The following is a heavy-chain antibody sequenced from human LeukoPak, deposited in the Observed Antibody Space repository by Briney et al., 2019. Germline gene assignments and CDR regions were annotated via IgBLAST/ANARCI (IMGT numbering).Heavy chain of an antibody. D-gene: IGHD3-22*01. J-gene: IGHJ5*02. CDR2: IYYSGST. V-gene: IGHV4-31*03. CDR3: ASFFFYYDSGGYYYVGGFAP. Sequence: PSETLSLTCTVSGGSISSGGYYWSWIRQHPGKGLEWIGYIYYSGSTYYNPSLKSRVTISVETSKNQFSLKLSSVTAADPAVYCCASFFFYYDSGGYYYVGGFAPWGQGPLVT. CDR1: GGSISSGGYY.